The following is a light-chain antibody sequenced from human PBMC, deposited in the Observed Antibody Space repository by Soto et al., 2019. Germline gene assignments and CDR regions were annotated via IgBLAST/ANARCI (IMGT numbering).Light chain of an antibody. J-gene: IGKJ1*01. V-gene: IGKV4-1*01. Sequence: DIVMTQSPDSLAVSLGERATINCKSSQSVLYSSNNKNYLAWYQQKPGQPPKLLIYWASTRESGVPDRISGSGSGTDFPLTISSLQAEDVAVYYCQQYYSTPQTFGQGTKVEIK. CDR1: QSVLYSSNNKNY. CDR3: QQYYSTPQT. CDR2: WAS.